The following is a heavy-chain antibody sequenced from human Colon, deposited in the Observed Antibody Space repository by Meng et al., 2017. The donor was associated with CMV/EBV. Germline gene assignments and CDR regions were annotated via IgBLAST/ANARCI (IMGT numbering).Heavy chain of an antibody. CDR3: ASSGRGATNAY. Sequence: GSLRLSCTVSGGSISSYYWSWIRQPPGKGLEWIGYFYYSGSTNYNPSLKSRVTISVDTSKNQFSLKLSSVTAADTAVYYCASSGRGATNAYWGQGTLVTVSS. D-gene: IGHD1-26*01. CDR1: GGSISSYY. V-gene: IGHV4-59*01. J-gene: IGHJ4*02. CDR2: FYYSGST.